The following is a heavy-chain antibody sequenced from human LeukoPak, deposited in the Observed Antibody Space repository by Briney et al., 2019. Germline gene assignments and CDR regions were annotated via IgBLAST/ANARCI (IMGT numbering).Heavy chain of an antibody. Sequence: SETLSLTCTVSGGSISSYYWSWIRQPPGKGLEWIGYISCSGSTNYNPSLKSRVTISVDTSKNQFSLKLSSVTAADTAVYYCAKYVWGSYPTFEDYWGQGTLVTVSS. J-gene: IGHJ4*02. CDR2: ISCSGST. D-gene: IGHD3-16*02. CDR3: AKYVWGSYPTFEDY. CDR1: GGSISSYY. V-gene: IGHV4-59*01.